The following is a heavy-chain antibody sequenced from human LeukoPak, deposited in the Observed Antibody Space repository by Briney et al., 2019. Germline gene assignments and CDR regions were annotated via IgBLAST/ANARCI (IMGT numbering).Heavy chain of an antibody. CDR1: GYTFTGYY. J-gene: IGHJ6*02. CDR3: ARSGYSYGDYYYYGMDV. D-gene: IGHD5-18*01. Sequence: ASVKVSCKASGYTFTGYYMRWVRQAPGQGLEWMGWINPNSGGTNYAQKFQGRVTMTRDTSISTAYMELSRLRSDDTAVYYCARSGYSYGDYYYYGMDVWGQGTTVTVSS. V-gene: IGHV1-2*02. CDR2: INPNSGGT.